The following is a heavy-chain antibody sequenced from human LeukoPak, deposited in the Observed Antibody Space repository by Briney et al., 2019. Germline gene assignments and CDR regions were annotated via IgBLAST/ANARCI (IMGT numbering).Heavy chain of an antibody. J-gene: IGHJ4*02. CDR1: GYTFTSYY. CDR2: INPSGGST. Sequence: ASVKVSCKASGYTFTSYYMHWVRQAPGQGHEWMGIINPSGGSTSYAQKFQGRVTMTRDTSTSTVYMELSSLRSEDTAVYYCARDLDGIAVAGTNGLGFFDYWGQGTLVTVSS. CDR3: ARDLDGIAVAGTNGLGFFDY. D-gene: IGHD6-19*01. V-gene: IGHV1-46*03.